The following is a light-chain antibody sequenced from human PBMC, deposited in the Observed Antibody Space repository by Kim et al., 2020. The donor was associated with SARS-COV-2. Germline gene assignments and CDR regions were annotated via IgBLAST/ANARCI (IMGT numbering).Light chain of an antibody. CDR1: QYIGDW. J-gene: IGKJ4*01. CDR2: DAS. V-gene: IGKV3-11*01. CDR3: QQRRDWPLT. Sequence: EIVLTQSPATLSLSPGETATLSCRASQYIGDWLAWYQQRPGQAPRLLICDASNRAPGIPARVSGSGSGTDFTLTIRSLEPEDLGVYYWQQRRDWPLTFGGGTKVDIK.